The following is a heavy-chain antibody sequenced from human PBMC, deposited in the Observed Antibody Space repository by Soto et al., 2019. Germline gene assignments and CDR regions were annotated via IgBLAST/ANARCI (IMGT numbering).Heavy chain of an antibody. D-gene: IGHD1-26*01. CDR2: INGAGTTT. CDR1: GFTFNKYW. CDR3: IKGGYDLQDSGTYGTFDD. Sequence: EVQLAESGGGSVRTGGSLRLSCAASGFTFNKYWMHWVRQVPGKAFVWVSRINGAGTTTTYADSVRGRFTISRDDTKKTLFLQMNSLRAEDTAVYYCIKGGYDLQDSGTYGTFDDWGQGTLVTVS. V-gene: IGHV3-74*03. J-gene: IGHJ4*02.